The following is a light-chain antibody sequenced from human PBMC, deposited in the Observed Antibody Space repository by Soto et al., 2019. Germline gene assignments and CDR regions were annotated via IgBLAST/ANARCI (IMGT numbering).Light chain of an antibody. CDR2: RVD. J-gene: IGLJ2*01. Sequence: QSALTQPASVSGSPGQSITISCTGTISDVGGYDYVSWYQQHPGKAPKLMMYRVDNRPSGVSDRFSGSKSGNTASLTISGHQAEDEAEYYCSSYTSSSTVVSGSIVIFGGGTKLTVL. V-gene: IGLV2-14*01. CDR1: ISDVGGYDY. CDR3: SSYTSSSTVVSGSIVI.